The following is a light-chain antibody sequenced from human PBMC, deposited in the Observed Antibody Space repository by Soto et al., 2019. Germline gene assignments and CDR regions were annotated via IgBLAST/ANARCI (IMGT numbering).Light chain of an antibody. CDR3: QQSTTTPYT. V-gene: IGKV1-39*01. CDR2: AAY. J-gene: IGKJ2*01. CDR1: QSITTF. Sequence: DIQMTQSPPSLSASVGDRVTITCRASQSITTFLNWYKHPPGEAPQLLIFAAYSLQTGVSSRFSGSGSGTEFTLTISSLLHEDYVTYFCQQSTTTPYTFGPGTKLQVK.